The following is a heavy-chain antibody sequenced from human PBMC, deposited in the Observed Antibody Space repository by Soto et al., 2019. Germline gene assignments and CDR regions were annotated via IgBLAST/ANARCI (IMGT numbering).Heavy chain of an antibody. CDR3: VRDRMWEQWLGPHDAFEI. J-gene: IGHJ3*02. V-gene: IGHV3-48*02. D-gene: IGHD6-19*01. CDR1: GFTFSIFS. CDR2: VNAAANDI. Sequence: EVQLVESGGGLVQPGGSLRLSCAASGFTFSIFSMSWVRQAPGKRLEWISYVNAAANDIYYTDSVRGRFTISRDNAKNSLYLQMNSLRDDDTAVYYCVRDRMWEQWLGPHDAFEIWGQGTMVTVS.